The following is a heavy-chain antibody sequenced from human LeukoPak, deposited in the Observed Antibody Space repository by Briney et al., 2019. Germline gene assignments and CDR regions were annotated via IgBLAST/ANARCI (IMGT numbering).Heavy chain of an antibody. CDR2: IYYSGST. CDR3: ARHQGVRYGDSYFDY. J-gene: IGHJ4*02. Sequence: VKPSETLSLTCTVSGGSISSSSYFWGWIRQPPGKGLEWIGSIYYSGSTYYNPSLKSRVTISVDTSKNQFSLKLSSVTAADTAVYYCARHQGVRYGDSYFDYWGQGTLVTLSS. CDR1: GGSISSSSYF. D-gene: IGHD4-17*01. V-gene: IGHV4-39*01.